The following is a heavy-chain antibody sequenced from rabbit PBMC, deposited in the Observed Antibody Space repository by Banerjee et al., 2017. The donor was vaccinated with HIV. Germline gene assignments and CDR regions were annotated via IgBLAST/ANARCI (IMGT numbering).Heavy chain of an antibody. D-gene: IGHD2-1*01. J-gene: IGHJ4*01. CDR3: VSYDDYGDRNL. Sequence: LSCKASGFDFSSYYMSWVRQAPGKGLEWIACIDTGSGRTDYASWVNGRFTISRNTNQNTLYLQLNSLTAADTATYFCVSYDDYGDRNLWGPGTLVTVS. CDR1: GFDFSSYY. V-gene: IGHV1S43*01. CDR2: IDTGSGRT.